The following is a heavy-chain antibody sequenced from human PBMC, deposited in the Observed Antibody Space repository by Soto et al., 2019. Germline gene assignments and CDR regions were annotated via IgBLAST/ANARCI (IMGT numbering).Heavy chain of an antibody. D-gene: IGHD6-25*01. V-gene: IGHV5-51*01. CDR1: GYSFTSYW. J-gene: IGHJ5*02. CDR3: AKHPSSGWNPYDP. Sequence: GESLKISCKCSGYSFTSYWIGWVRQMPGKGLEWMGIIYPGDSDTRYSPSFQGQVTISADKSISTAYLQWSSLKASDTAMYYCAKHPSSGWNPYDPWGQGTLVTVSS. CDR2: IYPGDSDT.